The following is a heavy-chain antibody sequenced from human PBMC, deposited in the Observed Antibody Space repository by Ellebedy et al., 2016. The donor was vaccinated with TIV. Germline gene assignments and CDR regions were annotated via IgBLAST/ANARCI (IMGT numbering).Heavy chain of an antibody. J-gene: IGHJ4*02. CDR1: GFTFSSYS. CDR2: ISSSSSYI. V-gene: IGHV3-21*01. D-gene: IGHD6-19*01. CDR3: ARDIAVGPPPNRPYYFDY. Sequence: GGSLRLSXAASGFTFSSYSMNWVRQAPGKGLEWVSSISSSSSYIYYADSVKGRFTISRDNAKNSLYLQMNSLRAEDTAVYYCARDIAVGPPPNRPYYFDYWGQGTLVTVSS.